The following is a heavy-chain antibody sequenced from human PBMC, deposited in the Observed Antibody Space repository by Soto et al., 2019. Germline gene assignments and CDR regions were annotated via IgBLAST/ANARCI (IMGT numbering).Heavy chain of an antibody. CDR3: ARKVPGSTTRPDYWYFDL. J-gene: IGHJ2*01. V-gene: IGHV3-23*01. Sequence: EVQLLESGGGLVQPGGSLRLSCAASGFTFISYAMNWVRQAPGKGLQWVSAIRGGGDATFYADSVKGRFTISRDNSRNTVTLQMNGLGADDTAVYYCARKVPGSTTRPDYWYFDLWGRGTLVTVSS. CDR2: IRGGGDAT. D-gene: IGHD3-10*01. CDR1: GFTFISYA.